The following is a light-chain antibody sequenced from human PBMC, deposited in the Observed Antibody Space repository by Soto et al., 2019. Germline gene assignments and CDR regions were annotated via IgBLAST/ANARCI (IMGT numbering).Light chain of an antibody. CDR3: QQYNKGWT. CDR1: QSVGTK. CDR2: DAS. V-gene: IGKV3-15*01. Sequence: EIVMTQSPATLSVSPGERATLSCRASQSVGTKLAWYQQKHGQAPRLLINDASARATDIPARFSGSGSGTEFTLTISSLQSDDFAVYYCQQYNKGWTFGQGTKVDIK. J-gene: IGKJ1*01.